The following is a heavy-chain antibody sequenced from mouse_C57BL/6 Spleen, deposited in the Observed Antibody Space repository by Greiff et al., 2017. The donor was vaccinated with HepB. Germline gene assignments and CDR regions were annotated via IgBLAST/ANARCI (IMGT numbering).Heavy chain of an antibody. J-gene: IGHJ2*01. D-gene: IGHD2-2*01. CDR2: ISSGSSTI. V-gene: IGHV5-17*01. Sequence: EVMLVESGGGLVKPGGSLKLSCAASGFTFSDYGMHWVRQAPEKGLEWVAYISSGSSTIYYADTVKGRFTISRDNAKNTLFLQKTSLRSEDTAMYYCARPGVTTGYYFDYWGQGTTLTVSS. CDR3: ARPGVTTGYYFDY. CDR1: GFTFSDYG.